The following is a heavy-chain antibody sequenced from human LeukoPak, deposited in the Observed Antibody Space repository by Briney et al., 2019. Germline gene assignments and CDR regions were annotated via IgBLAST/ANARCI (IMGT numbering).Heavy chain of an antibody. CDR1: GFTFSNYV. D-gene: IGHD3-22*01. V-gene: IGHV3-30*04. Sequence: PGRSLRLSCAASGFTFSNYVIHWVRQAPGKGLEWVAVVSYDGSNKYYADSVKGRFTISRDNSKNTLYLQMNSLRAEDTAVYYCAKRWVYDSSGSAFDIWGQGTMVTVSS. CDR2: VSYDGSNK. J-gene: IGHJ3*02. CDR3: AKRWVYDSSGSAFDI.